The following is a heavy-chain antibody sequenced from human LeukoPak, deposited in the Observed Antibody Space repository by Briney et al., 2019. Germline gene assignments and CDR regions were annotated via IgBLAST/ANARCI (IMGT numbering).Heavy chain of an antibody. CDR3: ARVGDHYHRYLDL. D-gene: IGHD1-14*01. J-gene: IGHJ2*01. Sequence: GGSLTLSCAASGFSVSTKYMHWVRQAPGKGLEWVSIIYSGADTYYADSVKGRFTISRDTSKHTLFLHMNNLRVEDTAVYYCARVGDHYHRYLDLWGRGTLVSVSS. CDR1: GFSVSTKY. CDR2: IYSGADT. V-gene: IGHV3-53*01.